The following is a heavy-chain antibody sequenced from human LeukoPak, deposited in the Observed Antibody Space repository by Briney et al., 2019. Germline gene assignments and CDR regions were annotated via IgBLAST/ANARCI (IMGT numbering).Heavy chain of an antibody. CDR1: GYTLTELS. V-gene: IGHV1-24*01. CDR3: ATDKGYYDSSGYFGLYAFDI. CDR2: VDPEDGET. Sequence: ASVKVSCKVSGYTLTELSMHWVRQAPGKGLEWMGGVDPEDGETIYAQKFQGRVTMTEDTSTDTAYVELSSLRSEDTAVYYCATDKGYYDSSGYFGLYAFDIWGQGTMVTVSS. D-gene: IGHD3-22*01. J-gene: IGHJ3*02.